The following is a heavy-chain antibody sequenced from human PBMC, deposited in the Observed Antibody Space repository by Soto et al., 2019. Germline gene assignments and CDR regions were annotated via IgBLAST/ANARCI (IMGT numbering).Heavy chain of an antibody. CDR3: ARDEWEYYGSGSYYRYWFDP. D-gene: IGHD3-10*01. CDR2: INPSGGST. Sequence: ASVKVSCKASGYTFTSYYMHWVRQAPGQGLEWMGIINPSGGSTSYAQKFQGRVTMTRDTSTSTVYMELSSLRSEDTAVYYCARDEWEYYGSGSYYRYWFDPWGQGTLITVSS. V-gene: IGHV1-46*01. J-gene: IGHJ5*02. CDR1: GYTFTSYY.